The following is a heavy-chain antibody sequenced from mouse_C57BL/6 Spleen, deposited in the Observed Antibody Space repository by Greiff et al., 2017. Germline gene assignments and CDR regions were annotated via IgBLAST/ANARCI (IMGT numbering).Heavy chain of an antibody. Sequence: QVQLQQSGPELVKPGASVKISCKASGYAFSSSWMNWVKQRPGKGLEWIGRIYPGDGDTNYNGKFKGKATLTADKSSSTAYMQLSSLTSEYSAVYFCARFYYGNYDFDYWGQGTTLTVAS. J-gene: IGHJ2*01. V-gene: IGHV1-82*01. CDR2: IYPGDGDT. D-gene: IGHD2-1*01. CDR3: ARFYYGNYDFDY. CDR1: GYAFSSSW.